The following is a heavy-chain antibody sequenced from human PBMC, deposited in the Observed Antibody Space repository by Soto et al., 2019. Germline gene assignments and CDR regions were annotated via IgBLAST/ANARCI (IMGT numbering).Heavy chain of an antibody. Sequence: PGGSLRLSCAASGFTFSRYGMHWVRQAPGKGLEWVAVIWYDGSNKYYADSVKGRFTISRDNSKNTLYLQMNSLRAEDTAVYYCARARSSSRPWYFDYWGQGTLVTVSS. CDR1: GFTFSRYG. V-gene: IGHV3-33*01. CDR2: IWYDGSNK. CDR3: ARARSSSRPWYFDY. D-gene: IGHD6-13*01. J-gene: IGHJ4*02.